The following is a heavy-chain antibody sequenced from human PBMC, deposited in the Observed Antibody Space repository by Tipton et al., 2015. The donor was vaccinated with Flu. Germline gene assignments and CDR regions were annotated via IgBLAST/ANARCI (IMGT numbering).Heavy chain of an antibody. D-gene: IGHD2-2*01. V-gene: IGHV4-59*01. CDR3: ARDLSLGMPDHFDS. J-gene: IGHJ4*02. CDR2: IYNSVYT. Sequence: TLSLTCTVSNGSLSSFYWNWIRQSPGKGLEWIGYIYNSVYTKYNPSLKSRVTLSADTSRNQFSLRLRSVTAADTAVYFCARDLSLGMPDHFDSWGQGILVTVSS. CDR1: NGSLSSFY.